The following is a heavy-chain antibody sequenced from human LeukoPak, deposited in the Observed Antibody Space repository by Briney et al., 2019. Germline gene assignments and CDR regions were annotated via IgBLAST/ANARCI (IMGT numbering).Heavy chain of an antibody. D-gene: IGHD2-21*01. CDR2: INHSGST. J-gene: IGHJ4*02. CDR3: ARGGYCGGDCYDY. V-gene: IGHV4-34*01. CDR1: GGSFSGYY. Sequence: SETLSLTCAVYGGSFSGYYWSWIRQPPGKGLEWIGEINHSGSTNYNPPLKSRVTISVDTSKNQFSLKLSSVTAADTAVYYCARGGYCGGDCYDYWGQGTLVTVSS.